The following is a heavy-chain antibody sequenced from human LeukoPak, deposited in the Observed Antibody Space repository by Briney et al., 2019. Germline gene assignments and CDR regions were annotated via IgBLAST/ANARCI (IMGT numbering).Heavy chain of an antibody. CDR2: ISYGGSNK. D-gene: IGHD4-17*01. CDR3: ARDLGGDLRNFDY. V-gene: IGHV3-30*03. CDR1: GFTFSSYG. Sequence: AGGSLRLSCAASGFTFSSYGMHWIRQAPGKGLEWVAVISYGGSNKYHADSVKGRFTISRDNAKNSLYLQMNSLRAEDTAVYYCARDLGGDLRNFDYWGQGTLVTVSS. J-gene: IGHJ4*02.